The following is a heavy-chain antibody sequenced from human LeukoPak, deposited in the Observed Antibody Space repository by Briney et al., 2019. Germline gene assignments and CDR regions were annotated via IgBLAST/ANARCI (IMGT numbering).Heavy chain of an antibody. D-gene: IGHD6-13*01. CDR3: ARDIRIAAAGNFDY. CDR1: GGTFSSYA. J-gene: IGHJ4*02. Sequence: SVKVSCKASGGTFSSYAISWVRQAPGQGLEWMGGIIPIFGTANYAQKLQGRVTMTTDTSTSTAYMELRSLRSDDTAVYYCARDIRIAAAGNFDYWGQGTLVTVSS. V-gene: IGHV1-69*05. CDR2: IIPIFGTA.